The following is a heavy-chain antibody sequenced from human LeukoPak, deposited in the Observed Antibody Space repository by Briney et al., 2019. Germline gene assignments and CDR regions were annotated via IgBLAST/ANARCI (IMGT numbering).Heavy chain of an antibody. CDR1: GFTFSSYS. CDR2: ISSSSTI. J-gene: IGHJ4*02. CDR3: ARDGISWNDAPQFDY. D-gene: IGHD1-1*01. Sequence: PGGSLRLSCSASGFTFSSYSMNWVRHAPGKGREGVSYISSSSTIHYADSGKGRFTISRDHDKNSMYMQMNSLRAEETAVYYCARDGISWNDAPQFDYWGQGTLVNVSS. V-gene: IGHV3-48*01.